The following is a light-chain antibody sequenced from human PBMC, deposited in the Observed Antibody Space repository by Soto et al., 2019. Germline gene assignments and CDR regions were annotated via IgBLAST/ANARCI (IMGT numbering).Light chain of an antibody. V-gene: IGLV2-14*01. J-gene: IGLJ1*01. Sequence: QSALTQSASVSGSPGQSITISCTGTSSDVGGYNYVSWYQQHPGKAPKLMIYEVSNRPSGVSNRCSGSKSGNTASLTISGLQAEDEADYYCSSYTSSSTLVFGTGTQLTVL. CDR2: EVS. CDR3: SSYTSSSTLV. CDR1: SSDVGGYNY.